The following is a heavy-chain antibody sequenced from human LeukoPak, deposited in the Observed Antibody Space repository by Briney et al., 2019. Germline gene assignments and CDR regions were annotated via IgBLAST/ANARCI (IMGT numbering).Heavy chain of an antibody. CDR2: ISGSGGST. CDR3: AKAPSIAAAGTFDY. V-gene: IGHV3-23*01. J-gene: IGHJ4*02. D-gene: IGHD6-13*01. CDR1: GFTVSSNY. Sequence: GALRLSCAASGFTVSSNYMSWVRQAPGKGLEWVSAISGSGGSTYYADSVKGRFTISRDNSKNTLYLQMNSLRAEDTAVYYCAKAPSIAAAGTFDYWGQGTLVTVSS.